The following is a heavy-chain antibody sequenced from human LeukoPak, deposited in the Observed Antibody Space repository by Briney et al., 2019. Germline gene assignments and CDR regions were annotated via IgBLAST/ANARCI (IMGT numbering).Heavy chain of an antibody. V-gene: IGHV1-69*13. CDR2: IIPIFGTA. CDR1: GGTFSSYA. J-gene: IGHJ6*02. D-gene: IGHD3-3*01. CDR3: AKFFGVVAPDYYGMDV. Sequence: ASVKVSCKASGGTFSSYAISWVRQAPGQGLEWMGGIIPIFGTANYAQKFQGRVTITADESTSTAYMELRSLRSDDTAVYYCAKFFGVVAPDYYGMDVWGQGTTVTVSS.